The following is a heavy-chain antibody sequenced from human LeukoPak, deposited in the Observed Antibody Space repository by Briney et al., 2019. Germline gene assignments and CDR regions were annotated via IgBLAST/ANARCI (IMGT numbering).Heavy chain of an antibody. V-gene: IGHV4-59*01. J-gene: IGHJ3*02. CDR1: GGSISSYY. Sequence: SETLSLTCTVSGGSISSYYWSWIRQPPGKGLGWIGYIYYSGSTNYNPSLKSRVTISVDTSKNQFSLKLSSVTAADTAVYYCARVPHAFDIWGQGTMVTVSS. CDR3: ARVPHAFDI. CDR2: IYYSGST.